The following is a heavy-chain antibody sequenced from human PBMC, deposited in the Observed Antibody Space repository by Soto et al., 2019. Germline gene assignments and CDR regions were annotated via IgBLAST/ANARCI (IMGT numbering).Heavy chain of an antibody. CDR3: TTGLAYDSSGYYPPGDYYYGMDV. V-gene: IGHV3-15*07. Sequence: EVQLVESGGGLVKPGGSLRLSCAASGFTFSNAWMNWVRQAPGKGLEWFGRIKSKTDGGTTDYAAPVKGRFTISRDDSKNTLYLQMNSLKTEDTAVYYCTTGLAYDSSGYYPPGDYYYGMDVWGQGTTVTVSS. J-gene: IGHJ6*02. CDR1: GFTFSNAW. D-gene: IGHD3-22*01. CDR2: IKSKTDGGTT.